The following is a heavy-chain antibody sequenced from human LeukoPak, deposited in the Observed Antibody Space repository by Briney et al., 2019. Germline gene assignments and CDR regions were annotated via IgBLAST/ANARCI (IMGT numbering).Heavy chain of an antibody. Sequence: GASVKVSCKASGYTFTGYYMHWVRQAPGQGLGWMGIINPSGGSTSYAQKFQGRVTMTRDTSTSTVYMELSSLRSEDTAVYYCARHLPRTAMPFDYWGQGTLVTVSS. D-gene: IGHD5-18*01. CDR2: INPSGGST. J-gene: IGHJ4*02. CDR1: GYTFTGYY. CDR3: ARHLPRTAMPFDY. V-gene: IGHV1-46*01.